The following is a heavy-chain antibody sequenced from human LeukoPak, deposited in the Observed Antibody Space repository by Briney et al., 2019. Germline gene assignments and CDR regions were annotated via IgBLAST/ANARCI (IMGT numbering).Heavy chain of an antibody. V-gene: IGHV3-30*02. CDR2: IRYDGKKT. J-gene: IGHJ3*02. CDR3: ARLKSTVPFDAFDI. D-gene: IGHD3-10*01. Sequence: GGSLRLSCVGSTFTFSDYGMHWVRQAPGKGLEWVAFIRYDGKKTYYADSAKGRFTISRDNAKNSLYLQMNSLRAEDTAVYYCARLKSTVPFDAFDIWGQGTMVTVSS. CDR1: TFTFSDYG.